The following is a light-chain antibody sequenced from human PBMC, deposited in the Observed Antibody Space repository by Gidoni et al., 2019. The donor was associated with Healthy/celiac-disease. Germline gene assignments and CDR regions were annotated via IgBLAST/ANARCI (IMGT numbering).Light chain of an antibody. CDR3: SSYTSSSLYV. J-gene: IGLJ1*01. Sequence: QSALTPPASVSGSPGQSITLSCTGTSSDVGGYNYVSWYQQHPGKAPKLMIYEVSNRPSGVSTRFSGSKSGNTASLTISGLQAEDEADYYCSSYTSSSLYVFGTGTKVTVL. CDR2: EVS. CDR1: SSDVGGYNY. V-gene: IGLV2-14*01.